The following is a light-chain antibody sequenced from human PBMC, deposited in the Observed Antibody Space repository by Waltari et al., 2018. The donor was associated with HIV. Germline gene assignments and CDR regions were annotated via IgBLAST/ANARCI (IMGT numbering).Light chain of an antibody. J-gene: IGLJ3*02. CDR2: RTN. CDR1: SSNIGSNY. Sequence: QSVLTQPPSASGTPGQRVTISCSGSSSNIGSNYVYWYQQLPGTAPKLLIYRTNQRPSGGPDRVSGSKSGTSASLAITGLRSEDEADYYCAACDDGLSGPVFGGGTKLTVL. CDR3: AACDDGLSGPV. V-gene: IGLV1-47*01.